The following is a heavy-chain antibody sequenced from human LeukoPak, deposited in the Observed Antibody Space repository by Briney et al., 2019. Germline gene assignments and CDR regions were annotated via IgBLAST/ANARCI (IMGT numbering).Heavy chain of an antibody. CDR2: IYPGDSDT. CDR3: ARLHYYDSSGYGLLDP. J-gene: IGHJ5*02. V-gene: IGHV5-51*01. Sequence: PGESLRISCKGSGYSFSNYWIGWVRQMPGKGLEWMGIIYPGDSDTKYSPSFQGQVTISADKSISTAYLQWSSLKASDTAMYYCARLHYYDSSGYGLLDPWGQGTLVTVSS. CDR1: GYSFSNYW. D-gene: IGHD3-22*01.